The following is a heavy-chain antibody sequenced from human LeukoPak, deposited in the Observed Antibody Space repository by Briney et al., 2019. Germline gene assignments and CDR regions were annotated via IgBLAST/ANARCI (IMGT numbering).Heavy chain of an antibody. CDR1: GFTFSTYA. V-gene: IGHV3-23*01. CDR3: AKATTGWYRFDY. J-gene: IGHJ4*02. Sequence: PGGSLRLSCAASGFTFSTYAMSWVRQAPGKGLEWVSSISGSGFTTYYADSVKGRFTISRDNSKKTVYLQMNSLRAEDTAVYYCAKATTGWYRFDYWGQGTLVTVSS. D-gene: IGHD6-19*01. CDR2: ISGSGFTT.